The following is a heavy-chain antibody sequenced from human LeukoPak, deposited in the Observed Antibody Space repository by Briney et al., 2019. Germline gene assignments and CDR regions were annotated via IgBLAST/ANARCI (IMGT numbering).Heavy chain of an antibody. Sequence: SETLSLTRTVSGGSISNYYWTWIRQPPGKGLEWIGYIFSSGSTNYNPSLKSRVTISVDTSKNQFSLRLSSVTAADTAVYYCARHLPRTDIGYAFDIWGQGTVVTVSS. D-gene: IGHD2-15*01. CDR3: ARHLPRTDIGYAFDI. CDR2: IFSSGST. J-gene: IGHJ3*02. CDR1: GGSISNYY. V-gene: IGHV4-59*08.